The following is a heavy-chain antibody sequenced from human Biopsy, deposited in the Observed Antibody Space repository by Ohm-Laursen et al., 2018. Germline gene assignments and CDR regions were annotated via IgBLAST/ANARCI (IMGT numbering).Heavy chain of an antibody. Sequence: SDTLSLTWTVSGVSINGGRYYWSWIRQPPGKGLEWIGHIYYSVMTNYNPSLQSRVSISVDTSRNQVSLTLSSVTAADTAVYYCARDSGILNYGNFKYYHYYGMDVWGQGTKVTVSS. V-gene: IGHV4-61*01. J-gene: IGHJ6*02. D-gene: IGHD4-11*01. CDR1: GVSINGGRYY. CDR2: IYYSVMT. CDR3: ARDSGILNYGNFKYYHYYGMDV.